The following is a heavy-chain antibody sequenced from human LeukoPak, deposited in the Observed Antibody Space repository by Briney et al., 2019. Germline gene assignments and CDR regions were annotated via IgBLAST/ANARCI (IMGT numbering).Heavy chain of an antibody. V-gene: IGHV3-7*01. CDR1: GFTFSSYW. CDR2: IKQDGSEK. D-gene: IGHD4-17*01. J-gene: IGHJ2*01. Sequence: GGSLRLSCAASGFTFSSYWMSWVRQAPGKGLEWVANIKQDGSEKYYVDSVKGRFTISRDNAKNSLYLQMNSLRAEDTAVYYCARDLGSGDYLRKHFDLWGRGTLVAVSS. CDR3: ARDLGSGDYLRKHFDL.